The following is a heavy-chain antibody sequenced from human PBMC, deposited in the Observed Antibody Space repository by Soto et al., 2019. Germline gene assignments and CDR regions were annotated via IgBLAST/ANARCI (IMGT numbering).Heavy chain of an antibody. Sequence: SVKVSCKASGYSFTTHAMIWVRQAPGQRPEWMGWINTGNGNTRYSPKFQGRVNITRDTSASTAYMELSSLKSEDTAVYYCARGEQLYHYYYGMDVWGQGSTVTVSS. CDR3: ARGEQLYHYYYGMDV. V-gene: IGHV1-3*04. J-gene: IGHJ6*02. CDR2: INTGNGNT. CDR1: GYSFTTHA.